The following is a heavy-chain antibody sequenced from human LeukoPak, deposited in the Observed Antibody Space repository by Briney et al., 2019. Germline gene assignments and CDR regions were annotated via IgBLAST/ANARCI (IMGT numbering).Heavy chain of an antibody. CDR2: ISAYNGNT. J-gene: IGHJ6*02. Sequence: GASVKVSCKASGYTFTSYGISWVRQAPGHGLEWMGWISAYNGNTNYAQKLQGRVTMTTDTSTSTAYMELRSLRSDDTAVYYCARDRAGSSWYYYYYGMDVWGQGTTVTVSS. V-gene: IGHV1-18*01. CDR3: ARDRAGSSWYYYYYGMDV. CDR1: GYTFTSYG. D-gene: IGHD6-13*01.